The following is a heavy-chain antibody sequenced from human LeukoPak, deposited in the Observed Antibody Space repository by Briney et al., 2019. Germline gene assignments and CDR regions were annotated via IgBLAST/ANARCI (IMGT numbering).Heavy chain of an antibody. J-gene: IGHJ4*02. Sequence: PSETLSLTCAVSGYSISSGYYWGWIRQPPGKGLEWIGSIYHSGSTYYNPSLKSRVTISVDTSKNQFSLKLSSVTAADTAVYYCARHALGVSSPFHYLDYWGQGTLVTVPS. CDR3: ARHALGVSSPFHYLDY. CDR1: GYSISSGYY. CDR2: IYHSGST. D-gene: IGHD6-6*01. V-gene: IGHV4-38-2*01.